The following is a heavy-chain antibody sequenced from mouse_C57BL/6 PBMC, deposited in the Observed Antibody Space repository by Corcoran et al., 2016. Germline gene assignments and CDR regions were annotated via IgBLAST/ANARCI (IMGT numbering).Heavy chain of an antibody. CDR2: IYPRSGNT. Sequence: QVQLQQSGAELARPGASVKLSCKASGYTFTSYGISWVKQRTGQGLEWIGEIYPRSGNTYYNEKFKGKATLTADKSSSTAYMELRSLTSEDSAVYFWSQGGITTVVANAMDYWGQGTSVTVSS. J-gene: IGHJ4*01. CDR3: SQGGITTVVANAMDY. V-gene: IGHV1-81*01. CDR1: GYTFTSYG. D-gene: IGHD1-1*01.